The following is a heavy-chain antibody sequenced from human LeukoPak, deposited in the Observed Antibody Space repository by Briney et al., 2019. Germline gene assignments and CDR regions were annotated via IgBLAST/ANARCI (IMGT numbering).Heavy chain of an antibody. CDR1: GYTFTSYY. D-gene: IGHD6-13*01. Sequence: ASVKVSCKASGYTFTSYYMHWVRQAPGLGLEWMGIINPSGGSTSYAQKFQGRVTMTRDTSTSTVYMELSSLRSEDTAVYYCARADSSSWYLRHYYGMDVWGQGTTVTVS. V-gene: IGHV1-46*01. CDR3: ARADSSSWYLRHYYGMDV. J-gene: IGHJ6*02. CDR2: INPSGGST.